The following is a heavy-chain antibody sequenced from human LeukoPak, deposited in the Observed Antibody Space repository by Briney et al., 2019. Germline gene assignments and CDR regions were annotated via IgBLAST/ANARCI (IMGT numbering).Heavy chain of an antibody. CDR2: IKQDGSEK. J-gene: IGHJ4*02. V-gene: IGHV3-7*01. Sequence: GGSLRLSCAASGFTFSSYWMSWVRQAPGKGLEWVANIKQDGSEKYYVDSVKGRFTISRDNAKNSLYLQMNSLRAEDTAVYHCARDDGIVVPYYFDYWGQGTLVTVSS. CDR3: ARDDGIVVPYYFDY. D-gene: IGHD2-2*01. CDR1: GFTFSSYW.